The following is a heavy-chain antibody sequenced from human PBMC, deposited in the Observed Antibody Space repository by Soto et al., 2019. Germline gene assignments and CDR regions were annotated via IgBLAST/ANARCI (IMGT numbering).Heavy chain of an antibody. D-gene: IGHD6-13*01. CDR2: ISTAVGAT. J-gene: IGHJ4*02. Sequence: LRLSCAVSGFTFSNHAMSWVRQAPGKGLEWVSAISTAVGATYYADSVKGRFTISRDDSNNTLYLQMDSLRAEDTAVYYCAKDRTAAARNFDYWGQGTLVTVSS. V-gene: IGHV3-23*01. CDR1: GFTFSNHA. CDR3: AKDRTAAARNFDY.